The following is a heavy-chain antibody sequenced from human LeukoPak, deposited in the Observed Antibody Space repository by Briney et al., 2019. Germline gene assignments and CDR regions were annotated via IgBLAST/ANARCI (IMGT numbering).Heavy chain of an antibody. CDR3: ARLGVGATRDAFDI. Sequence: GGSLRLSCAASGCAFDDYGMSWVRQAPGKGLEWVSGINWNGGSTGYADSVKGRFTISRDNAKNSLYLQMNSLRAEDTALYYCARLGVGATRDAFDIWGQGTMVTVSS. CDR2: INWNGGST. V-gene: IGHV3-20*04. D-gene: IGHD1-26*01. J-gene: IGHJ3*02. CDR1: GCAFDDYG.